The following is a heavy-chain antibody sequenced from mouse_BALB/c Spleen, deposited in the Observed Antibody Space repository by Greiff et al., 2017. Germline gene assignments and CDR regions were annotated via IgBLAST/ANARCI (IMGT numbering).Heavy chain of an antibody. CDR1: GYSFTGYF. Sequence: VQLQQSGPELVKPGASVKISCKASGYSFTGYFMNWVKQSHGKSLEWIGRINPYNGDTFYNQKFKGKATLSVDKSSSTAHMELLSLTSGDSAVYYCGRGYGKVPYYFDYWGQGTTLTVSS. J-gene: IGHJ2*01. CDR3: GRGYGKVPYYFDY. CDR2: INPYNGDT. D-gene: IGHD2-1*01. V-gene: IGHV1-37*01.